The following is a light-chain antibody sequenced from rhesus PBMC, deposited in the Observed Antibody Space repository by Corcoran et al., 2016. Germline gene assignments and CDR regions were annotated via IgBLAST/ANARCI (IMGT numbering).Light chain of an antibody. CDR1: QGIGNA. CDR2: SAS. Sequence: DIQMTQSPSSLSASVGDKVTITCRASQGIGNALAWYQQKPGKALNLLIYSASTLQSGVPSMFRGRGAGTVFSLTSSSLQPEDFAVDYCQQRNSSPLTFGGGTKVEI. J-gene: IGKJ4*01. V-gene: IGKV1-33*01. CDR3: QQRNSSPLT.